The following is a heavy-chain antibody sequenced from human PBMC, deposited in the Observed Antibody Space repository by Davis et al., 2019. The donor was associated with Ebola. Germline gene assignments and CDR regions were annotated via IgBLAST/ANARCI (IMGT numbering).Heavy chain of an antibody. CDR2: INHSGST. D-gene: IGHD3-10*01. Sequence: GSLRLSCTVSGGSISSYYWSWIRQPPGKGLEWIGEINHSGSTNYNPSLKSRVTISVDTSKNQFSLKLSSVTAADTAVYYCARGPLAYITMVRGVVLFDYWGQGTLVTVSS. CDR1: GGSISSYY. CDR3: ARGPLAYITMVRGVVLFDY. V-gene: IGHV4-34*01. J-gene: IGHJ4*02.